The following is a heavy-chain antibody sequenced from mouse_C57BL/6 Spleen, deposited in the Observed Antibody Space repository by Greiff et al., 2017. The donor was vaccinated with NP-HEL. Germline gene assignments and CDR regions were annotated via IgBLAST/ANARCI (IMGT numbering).Heavy chain of an antibody. CDR3: SIDGYDGYYNNYWYFDF. Sequence: QVQLQQPGAELVKPGASVKVSCKASGYTFTSYWMHWVKQRPGQGLEWIGRIHPSDSDTNYNQKFKGKATLTVDKSSSTAYMQLSSLTYVDSAVYYWSIDGYDGYYNNYWYFDFWGTGTTVTVSS. V-gene: IGHV1-74*01. CDR1: GYTFTSYW. D-gene: IGHD2-3*01. J-gene: IGHJ1*03. CDR2: IHPSDSDT.